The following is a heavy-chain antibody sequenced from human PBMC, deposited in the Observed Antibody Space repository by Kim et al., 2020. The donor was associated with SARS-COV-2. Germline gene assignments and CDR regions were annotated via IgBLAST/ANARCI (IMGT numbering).Heavy chain of an antibody. J-gene: IGHJ3*02. Sequence: GGSLRLSCAASGFTFSSYSMNWVRQAPGKGLEWVSSISSSSYIYYADSVKGRFTISRDNAKNSLYLQMNSLRAEDTAVYYCARDFPVDPNAFDIWGQGTMVTVSS. CDR2: ISSSSYI. CDR3: ARDFPVDPNAFDI. CDR1: GFTFSSYS. D-gene: IGHD5-12*01. V-gene: IGHV3-21*01.